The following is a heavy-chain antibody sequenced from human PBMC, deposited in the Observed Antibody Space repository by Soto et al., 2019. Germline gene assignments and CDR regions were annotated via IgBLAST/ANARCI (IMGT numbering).Heavy chain of an antibody. J-gene: IGHJ3*02. CDR1: GFTFSGSA. CDR2: IRSKANSYAT. V-gene: IGHV3-73*01. CDR3: TQNYDILTGYEDYAFDI. D-gene: IGHD3-9*01. Sequence: GGSLRLSCAASGFTFSGSAMHWVRQASGKGLEWVGRIRSKANSYATAYAASVKGRFTISRDDSKNTAYLQMNSLKTEDTAVYYCTQNYDILTGYEDYAFDIWGQGTMVTVSS.